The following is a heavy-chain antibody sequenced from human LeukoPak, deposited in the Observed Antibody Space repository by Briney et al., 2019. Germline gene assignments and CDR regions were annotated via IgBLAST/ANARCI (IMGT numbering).Heavy chain of an antibody. CDR3: ARSRSSSFPLGYFDY. D-gene: IGHD6-13*01. CDR2: ITPIFGTA. CDR1: GGTFSSYA. J-gene: IGHJ4*02. V-gene: IGHV1-69*05. Sequence: ASVKVSCKASGGTFSSYATSWVRQAPGQGLEWMGGITPIFGTANYAQKFQGRVTITTDESTSTAYMELSSLRSEDTAVYYCARSRSSSFPLGYFDYWGQGTLVTVSS.